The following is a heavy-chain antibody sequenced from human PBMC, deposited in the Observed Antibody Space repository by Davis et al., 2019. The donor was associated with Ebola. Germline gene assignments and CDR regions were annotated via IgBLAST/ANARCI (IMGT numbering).Heavy chain of an antibody. Sequence: PGGSLRLSCAASGFTFSSYAMSWVRQAPGKGLEWVSAISGSGGSTYYADSVKGRFTISRDNSKNTLYLQMNSLRAEDTAVYYCAKHALEWLSIGYYYYGMDVWGQGTTVTVSS. CDR1: GFTFSSYA. CDR2: ISGSGGST. D-gene: IGHD3-3*01. J-gene: IGHJ6*02. V-gene: IGHV3-23*01. CDR3: AKHALEWLSIGYYYYGMDV.